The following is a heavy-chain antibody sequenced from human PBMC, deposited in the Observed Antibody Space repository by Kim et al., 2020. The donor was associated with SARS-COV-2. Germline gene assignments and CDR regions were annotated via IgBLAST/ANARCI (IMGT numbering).Heavy chain of an antibody. D-gene: IGHD1-26*01. V-gene: IGHV3-72*01. Sequence: DYAGAARGRFTISRDDSTNSLYLQMNSLKPEDTAVYYCATVGTTTYVFDYWGQGALVTVSS. J-gene: IGHJ4*02. CDR3: ATVGTTTYVFDY.